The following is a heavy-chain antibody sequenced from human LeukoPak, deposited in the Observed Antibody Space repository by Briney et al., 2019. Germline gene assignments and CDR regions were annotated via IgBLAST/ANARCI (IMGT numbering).Heavy chain of an antibody. V-gene: IGHV3-74*01. CDR2: INSDGSWT. Sequence: PGGSLRLSCAASGNYWMHWVRQAPGKGLVWVSHINSDGSWTSYADSVKGRFTISRDNAKNSLCLQMNSLRAEDTAVYYCARQANYYYDSSGYYYFDYWGQGTLVTVSS. CDR3: ARQANYYYDSSGYYYFDY. J-gene: IGHJ4*02. D-gene: IGHD3-22*01. CDR1: GNYW.